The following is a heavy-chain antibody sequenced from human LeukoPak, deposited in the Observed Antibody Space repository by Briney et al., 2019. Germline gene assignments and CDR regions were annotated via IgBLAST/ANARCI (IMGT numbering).Heavy chain of an antibody. CDR2: IIPIFGTA. Sequence: SVKVSCKASGGTFSSYAISWVRQAPGQGLEWMGGIIPIFGTANYAQKFQGRVTITADKSTSTAYMELSSLRSEDTAVYYCAKAPVTSCRGAYCYPFDYWGQGTLVTVSS. V-gene: IGHV1-69*06. J-gene: IGHJ4*02. CDR1: GGTFSSYA. D-gene: IGHD2-21*01. CDR3: AKAPVTSCRGAYCYPFDY.